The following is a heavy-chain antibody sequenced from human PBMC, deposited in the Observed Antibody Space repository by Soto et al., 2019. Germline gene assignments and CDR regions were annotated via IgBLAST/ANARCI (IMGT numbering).Heavy chain of an antibody. J-gene: IGHJ5*01. CDR1: GFTFSGYT. D-gene: IGHD3-10*01. Sequence: PGGSLILSCAASGFTFSGYTMNWVRQAPGKGLEWISSISSGSSYIYYAGSVKGRFTISRDNARNPLFLEMKTLRADDTAVYYCARDILSGGAYPDSWGQGTKVTVSS. CDR3: ARDILSGGAYPDS. V-gene: IGHV3-21*01. CDR2: ISSGSSYI.